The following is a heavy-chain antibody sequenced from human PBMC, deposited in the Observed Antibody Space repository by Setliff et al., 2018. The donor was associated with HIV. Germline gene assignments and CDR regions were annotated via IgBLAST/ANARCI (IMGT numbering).Heavy chain of an antibody. D-gene: IGHD3-10*01. J-gene: IGHJ4*02. CDR2: IIPMFGAA. V-gene: IGHV1-69*05. CDR3: TRQTYYYDSGRYFPPDY. CDR1: GGTFSSYA. Sequence: SVKVSCKASGGTFSSYAISWVRQAPGQGLERMGGIIPMFGAANYAQKFQGRVTITTDASTSAAYMELSSLRSEDTAVYYCTRQTYYYDSGRYFPPDYWGQGTLVTVSS.